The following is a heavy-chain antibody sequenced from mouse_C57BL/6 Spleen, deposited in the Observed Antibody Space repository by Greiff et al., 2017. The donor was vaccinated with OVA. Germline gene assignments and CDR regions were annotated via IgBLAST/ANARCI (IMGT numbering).Heavy chain of an antibody. Sequence: EVKLVESGGGLVKPGGSLKLSCAASGFTFSSYAMSWVRQTPEKRLEWVASISDGGSYTYYPDNVKGRFTISRDNAKNNLYLQMSHLTSEDTATDYCSTMMVTTSYFDYWGKGTTLTVSS. CDR1: GFTFSSYA. J-gene: IGHJ2*01. V-gene: IGHV5-4*03. CDR2: ISDGGSYT. CDR3: STMMVTTSYFDY. D-gene: IGHD2-3*01.